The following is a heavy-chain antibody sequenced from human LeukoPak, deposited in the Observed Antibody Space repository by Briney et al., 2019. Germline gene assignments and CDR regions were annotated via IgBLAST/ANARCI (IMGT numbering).Heavy chain of an antibody. CDR1: GYTFTSYG. CDR2: ISAYNGNT. Sequence: ASVKVSCKASGYTFTSYGFSWVRQPPGQGLDWMGWISAYNGNTNYAQKLQGRVTMTTDTSTSTAYMELRSLRSDDTAVYYCARDRAPGYYDSSGYYRPLNWFDPWGQGTLVTVSS. V-gene: IGHV1-18*01. D-gene: IGHD3-22*01. CDR3: ARDRAPGYYDSSGYYRPLNWFDP. J-gene: IGHJ5*02.